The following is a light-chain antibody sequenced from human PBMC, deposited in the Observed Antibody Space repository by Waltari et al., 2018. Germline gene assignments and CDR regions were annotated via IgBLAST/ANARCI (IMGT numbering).Light chain of an antibody. CDR2: GKE. J-gene: IGLJ2*01. CDR3: SSRNGRASQVV. Sequence: SELTQDPVVSVALGQTIRITCQGDSLRTSYASWYQVKPGQAPLLVMFGKEKRPSGVPDRISGDSSETTSSLTITGAQAEDEADYYCSSRNGRASQVVFAGGTKVTVL. CDR1: SLRTSY. V-gene: IGLV3-19*01.